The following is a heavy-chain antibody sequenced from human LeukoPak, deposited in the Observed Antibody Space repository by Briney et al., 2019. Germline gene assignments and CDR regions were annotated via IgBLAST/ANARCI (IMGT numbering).Heavy chain of an antibody. CDR2: IKDKSDGVTR. CDR3: TTLRETYYKLGGPFYFDY. CDR1: GFTLSNAW. D-gene: IGHD3-10*01. V-gene: IGHV3-15*01. J-gene: IGHJ4*02. Sequence: GGSLRLSCGACGFTLSNAWMTWVRQATGRGGEGVVRIKDKSDGVTRDYAAAVKCRFTSSRDESDNTLYLQMNSLKSEHTDVYYCTTLRETYYKLGGPFYFDYWGQGTLVTVSS.